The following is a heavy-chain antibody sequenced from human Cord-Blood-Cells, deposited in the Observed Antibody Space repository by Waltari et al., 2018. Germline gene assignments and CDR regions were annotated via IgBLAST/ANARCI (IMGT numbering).Heavy chain of an antibody. CDR1: GGSFSGYY. CDR2: INHSRST. Sequence: QVQLQQWGAGLLKPSETLSLTCAVYGGSFSGYYWSWIRQPPGKGLEWIGEINHSRSTKYNPSLKSRCTISVDTSKNQFSLKLSSVTAACTAVYYCAREGLGYCSSTSCYALDYWGQGTLVTVSS. V-gene: IGHV4-34*01. D-gene: IGHD2-2*01. CDR3: AREGLGYCSSTSCYALDY. J-gene: IGHJ4*02.